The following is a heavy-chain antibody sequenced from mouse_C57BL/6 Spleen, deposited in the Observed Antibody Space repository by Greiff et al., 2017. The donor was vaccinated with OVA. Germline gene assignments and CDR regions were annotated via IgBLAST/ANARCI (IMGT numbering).Heavy chain of an antibody. J-gene: IGHJ4*01. D-gene: IGHD4-1*01. V-gene: IGHV5-17*01. CDR3: ARDWDEGDAMDY. CDR2: ISSGSSTI. Sequence: EVKLMESGGGLVKPGGSLKLSCAASGFTFSDYGMHWVRQAPEKGLEWVAYISSGSSTIYYADTVKGRFTISRDNAKNTLFLQMTSLRSEDTAMYYCARDWDEGDAMDYWGQGTSVTVSS. CDR1: GFTFSDYG.